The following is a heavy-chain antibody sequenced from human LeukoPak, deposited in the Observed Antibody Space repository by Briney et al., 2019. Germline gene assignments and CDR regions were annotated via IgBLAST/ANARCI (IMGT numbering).Heavy chain of an antibody. CDR1: GYTFTSYG. D-gene: IGHD3-3*01. CDR3: ARAMAIFGVSYYYYYGMDV. V-gene: IGHV1-18*01. Sequence: ASVKVSCKASGYTFTSYGISWVRQAPGQGLEWMGWISAYNGNTNYAQKLQGRVTTTTDTSTSTAYMELRSLRSDDTAVYYCARAMAIFGVSYYYYYGMDVWGQGTTVTVSS. CDR2: ISAYNGNT. J-gene: IGHJ6*02.